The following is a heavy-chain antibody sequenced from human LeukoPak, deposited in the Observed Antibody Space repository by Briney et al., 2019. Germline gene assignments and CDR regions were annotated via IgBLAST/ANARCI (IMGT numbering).Heavy chain of an antibody. CDR2: IKSKVNGGYT. V-gene: IGHV3-15*07. CDR1: GITFSNAW. CDR3: AKQLGYCSDGSCYFPY. Sequence: GRSLRLSCVVSGITFSNAWMNWVRQTPGKGLEWVGRIKSKVNGGYTYYADSVQGRFTISRDNSKSTLCLQMNSLRAEDTAVYYCAKQLGYCSDGSCYFPYWGQGTLVTVSS. D-gene: IGHD2-15*01. J-gene: IGHJ4*02.